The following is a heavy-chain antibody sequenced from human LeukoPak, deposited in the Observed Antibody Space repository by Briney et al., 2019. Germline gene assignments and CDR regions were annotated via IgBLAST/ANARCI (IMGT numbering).Heavy chain of an antibody. CDR1: GFTFSSYG. CDR2: IWFDGKNE. D-gene: IGHD2-15*01. Sequence: PGGSLRLSCAASGFTFSSYGMHWVRQAPGKGLEWVADIWFDGKNEHFADSVKGRFTISRDNSKNTLYLQMDSLRAEDTAVYYCARDQDISELLPSQHWGQGTLVTVSS. CDR3: ARDQDISELLPSQH. V-gene: IGHV3-33*01. J-gene: IGHJ1*01.